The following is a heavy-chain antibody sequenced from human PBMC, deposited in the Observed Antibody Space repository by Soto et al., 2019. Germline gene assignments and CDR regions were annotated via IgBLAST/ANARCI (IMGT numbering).Heavy chain of an antibody. J-gene: IGHJ6*02. CDR1: GYTFNGYY. CDR3: ARDSIVVVPADRHYYYYGMDV. V-gene: IGHV1-2*04. D-gene: IGHD2-2*01. Sequence: GASVKVSCKASGYTFNGYYMHWVRQAPGKGLERMGWINPNSGGTNYAQKFQGWVTMTRDTSISTAYMELSRLRSDDTAVYYCARDSIVVVPADRHYYYYGMDVWGQGTTVTVSS. CDR2: INPNSGGT.